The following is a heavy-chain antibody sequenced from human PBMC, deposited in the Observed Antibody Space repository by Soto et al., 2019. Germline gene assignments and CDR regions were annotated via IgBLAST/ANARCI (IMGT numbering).Heavy chain of an antibody. CDR1: GGSLTGYY. J-gene: IGHJ5*02. V-gene: IGHV4-34*01. D-gene: IGHD5-12*01. CDR2: IKDGGVT. Sequence: QVHLQQWGAGLLKPSETLSLTCAVNGGSLTGYYWSWIRQPPGKGLEWIGEIKDGGVTNYSPSLKGRVTMSADTSKNQFPLNLTSGPAADTAVYYCARGKEGIVAPPWDQGTLVTVSS. CDR3: ARGKEGIVAPP.